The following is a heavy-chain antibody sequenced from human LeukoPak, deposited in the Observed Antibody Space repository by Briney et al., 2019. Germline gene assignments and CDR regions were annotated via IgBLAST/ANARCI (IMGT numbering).Heavy chain of an antibody. CDR2: ICKSGST. CDR1: GDSISSSSCY. CDR3: VRLGQVAGAIDY. J-gene: IGHJ4*02. D-gene: IGHD5-12*01. Sequence: PSETLSLTCTVSGDSISSSSCYWGWIRQPPGKGLEWTGSICKSGSTYYSPSLKSRITMSVDTSKNQFSLKLSSVTAADTAVYYCVRLGQVAGAIDYWGQGTLVTVSS. V-gene: IGHV4-39*01.